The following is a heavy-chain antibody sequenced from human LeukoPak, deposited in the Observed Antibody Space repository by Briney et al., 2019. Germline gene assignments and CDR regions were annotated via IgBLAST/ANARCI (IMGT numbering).Heavy chain of an antibody. CDR1: GYTFTSYG. J-gene: IGHJ6*03. V-gene: IGHV1-18*01. D-gene: IGHD2-2*01. CDR2: ISAYNGNT. Sequence: GASVKVSCKASGYTFTSYGISRVRQAPGQGLEWMGWISAYNGNTNYARKLQGRVTVTTDTSTSTAYMELRSLTSGDTAVYYCTRDRLDYCSSTSCYPYYYYYMDVWGKGTTVTVSS. CDR3: TRDRLDYCSSTSCYPYYYYYMDV.